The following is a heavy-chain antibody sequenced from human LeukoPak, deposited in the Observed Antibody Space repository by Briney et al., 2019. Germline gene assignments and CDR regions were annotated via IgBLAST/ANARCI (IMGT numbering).Heavy chain of an antibody. CDR1: GFNFRDHW. Sequence: GGSLRLSCAVSGFNFRDHWMDWVRQAPGKGLQWVGHIKNDGSETYYLDSLKGRFSISRDNTNNALYLQMNSLRVEDTAVYYCVKNDGWFHLAQWGQGTLVTVSS. D-gene: IGHD6-19*01. V-gene: IGHV3-7*03. CDR2: IKNDGSET. CDR3: VKNDGWFHLAQ. J-gene: IGHJ4*02.